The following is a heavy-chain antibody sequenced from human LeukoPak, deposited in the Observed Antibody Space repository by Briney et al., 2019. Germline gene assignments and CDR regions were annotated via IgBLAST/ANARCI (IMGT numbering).Heavy chain of an antibody. D-gene: IGHD2-2*01. Sequence: SETLSLTCTVSGGSISSYYWSWIRQPAGKGLEWIGRIYTSGSTNYNPSLKSRVTMSVDTSKNQFSLKLSSVTAADTAVYYCARGRVVPAAIVDYYYMDVWGKGTTVTISS. V-gene: IGHV4-4*07. J-gene: IGHJ6*03. CDR3: ARGRVVPAAIVDYYYMDV. CDR1: GGSISSYY. CDR2: IYTSGST.